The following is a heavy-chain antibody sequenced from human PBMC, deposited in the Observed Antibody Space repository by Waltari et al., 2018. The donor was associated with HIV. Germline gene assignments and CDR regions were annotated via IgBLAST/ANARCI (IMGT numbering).Heavy chain of an antibody. CDR2: VDHRGNV. CDR3: ARGRQIQLWDQTRYFDS. CDR1: GESFRGHQ. V-gene: IGHV4-34*02. D-gene: IGHD5-18*01. Sequence: QVQLQQWGAGLLKPSDTLSLTCTVYGESFRGHQWTWIRQTLGEGREWIGEVDHRGNVNYKPSLKSRVTISVDTSENQFSLKVTSVTAADTAIYYCARGRQIQLWDQTRYFDSWGQGTRVTVSS. J-gene: IGHJ4*02.